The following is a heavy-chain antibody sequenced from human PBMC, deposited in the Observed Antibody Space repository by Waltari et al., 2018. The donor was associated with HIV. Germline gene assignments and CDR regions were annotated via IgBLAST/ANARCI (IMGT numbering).Heavy chain of an antibody. Sequence: EVQLLESGGGLVQPGGSLRLACAASGFTFASYGMTWVRQAPGKGLEGVSATTGSGITQYADSVKGRFTVSRDDSKETVYLQMNSLRVEDSAVYYCAKDRLWSNSDYYY. D-gene: IGHD1-26*01. CDR1: GFTFASYG. J-gene: IGHJ6*01. V-gene: IGHV3-23*01. CDR3: AKDRLWSNSDYYY. CDR2: TTGSGIT.